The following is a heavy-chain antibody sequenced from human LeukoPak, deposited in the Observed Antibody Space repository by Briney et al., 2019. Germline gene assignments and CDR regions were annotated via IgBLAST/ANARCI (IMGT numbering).Heavy chain of an antibody. J-gene: IGHJ4*02. Sequence: PGRSLRLSCAASGFTFDDYAMHWVRQAPGKGLEWVSGISWNSGSIGYADSVKGRFTISRDNAKNSLYLQMNSLRSDDTAVYYCARVLRYFGRAAKVVGQGDAIAYWGQGTLVTVSS. CDR3: ARVLRYFGRAAKVVGQGDAIAY. CDR1: GFTFDDYA. V-gene: IGHV3-9*01. CDR2: ISWNSGSI. D-gene: IGHD3-9*01.